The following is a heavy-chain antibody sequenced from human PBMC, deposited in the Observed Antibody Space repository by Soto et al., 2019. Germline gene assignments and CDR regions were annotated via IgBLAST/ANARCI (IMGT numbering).Heavy chain of an antibody. D-gene: IGHD6-19*01. J-gene: IGHJ4*02. CDR3: ARPLPPGGSGWFNYYY. CDR2: IYPDDSDT. V-gene: IGHV5-51*01. Sequence: GESLKISCQASGYSFTNYWIAWVRQVPGKGLEWMGIIYPDDSDTRYNPTFEGHVTISADKSISTAYLQWSSLKASDTAMYYCARPLPPGGSGWFNYYYWGQGSLVTVSS. CDR1: GYSFTNYW.